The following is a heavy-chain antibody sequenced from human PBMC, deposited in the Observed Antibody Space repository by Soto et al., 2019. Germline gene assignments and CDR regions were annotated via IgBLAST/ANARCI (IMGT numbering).Heavy chain of an antibody. CDR1: GFPFSNFW. J-gene: IGHJ4*02. V-gene: IGHV3-74*01. Sequence: EVQLVESGGGLAQPGGSLRLSCAASGFPFSNFWMHWVRQVPGKGLVWVSRVDGEGSGTSYADSVKGRFTISRDNAKNTVYLQMNSLRSEDTAVYYCGSVFEHWGQGTLVTVSS. CDR2: VDGEGSGT. CDR3: GSVFEH.